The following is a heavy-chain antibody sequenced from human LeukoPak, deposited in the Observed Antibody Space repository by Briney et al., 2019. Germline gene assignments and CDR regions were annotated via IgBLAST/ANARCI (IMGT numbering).Heavy chain of an antibody. D-gene: IGHD6-13*01. CDR2: INHSGST. V-gene: IGHV4-34*01. Sequence: SETLSLTCAVYGGSFSGYYWSWIRQPPGKGLEWIGEINHSGSTNYNPSLKSRVTISVDTSKNQFSLKLSSVTAADMAVYYCASRYSSTFDYWGQGTLVTVSS. CDR3: ASRYSSTFDY. J-gene: IGHJ4*02. CDR1: GGSFSGYY.